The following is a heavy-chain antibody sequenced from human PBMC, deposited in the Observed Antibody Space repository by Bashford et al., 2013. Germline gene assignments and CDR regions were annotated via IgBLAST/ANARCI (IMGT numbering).Heavy chain of an antibody. Sequence: VRQAPGKGLEWVAVTSSDGSDKYYADSVMGRFTISRDNSENTLSLQMNSLRTEDTAVYYCARASRWLQIGFDYWGQGTLVTVSS. D-gene: IGHD5-24*01. CDR3: ARASRWLQIGFDY. CDR2: TSSDGSDK. J-gene: IGHJ4*02. V-gene: IGHV3-30*04.